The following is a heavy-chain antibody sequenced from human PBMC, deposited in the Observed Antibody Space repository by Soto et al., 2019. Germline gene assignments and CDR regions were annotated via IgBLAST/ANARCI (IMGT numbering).Heavy chain of an antibody. CDR1: GFTFSGSA. D-gene: IGHD6-13*01. J-gene: IGHJ6*02. Sequence: GGSLRLSCAASGFTFSGSAMHWVRQASGKGLEWVGRIRSKANSYATAYAASVKGRFTISRDDSKNTAYLQMNSLKTEDTAVYYCTRNSERSSWHSYYYGMDVWGQGTTVTVSS. CDR2: IRSKANSYAT. V-gene: IGHV3-73*01. CDR3: TRNSERSSWHSYYYGMDV.